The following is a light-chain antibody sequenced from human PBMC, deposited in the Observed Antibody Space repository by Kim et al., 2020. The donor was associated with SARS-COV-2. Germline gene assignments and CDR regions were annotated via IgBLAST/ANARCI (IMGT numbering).Light chain of an antibody. CDR2: QDT. Sequence: LSPGQTASITCSGDKLGDKYACWYQQKPSQSPVLVIYQDTKRPSGIPERFSGSNSGNTATLTISGTQALDEADYYCQAWDSSIVVFGGGTKLTVL. CDR1: KLGDKY. CDR3: QAWDSSIVV. V-gene: IGLV3-1*01. J-gene: IGLJ2*01.